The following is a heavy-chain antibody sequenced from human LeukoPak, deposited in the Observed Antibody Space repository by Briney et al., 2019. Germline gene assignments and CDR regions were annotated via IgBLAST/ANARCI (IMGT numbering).Heavy chain of an antibody. J-gene: IGHJ4*02. CDR2: ISSSSSYI. CDR3: AGERNYYGSGRLD. CDR1: GFTFSSYS. V-gene: IGHV3-21*01. Sequence: GGSLRLSCAASGFTFSSYSMNWVRQAPGKGLEWVSSISSSSSYIYYADSVKGRFTISRDNAKNSLYLQMNSLRTEDTAVYYCAGERNYYGSGRLDWGQGTLVTVSS. D-gene: IGHD3-10*01.